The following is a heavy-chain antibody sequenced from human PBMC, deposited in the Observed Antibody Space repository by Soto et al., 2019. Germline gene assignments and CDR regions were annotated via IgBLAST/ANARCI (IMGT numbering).Heavy chain of an antibody. CDR2: IVPMFGTA. CDR3: ARWAAYCTSASCYSALDY. D-gene: IGHD2-2*01. Sequence: QVQLVQSGAEVKKPGSSVKVSCKASGGTFNNYAINWVRQAPGQGLEWMGVIVPMFGTATYAQKFQGRITITADESTGTAYMELSTLTSEDTALYYCARWAAYCTSASCYSALDYWGQGTLVTVSS. J-gene: IGHJ4*02. CDR1: GGTFNNYA. V-gene: IGHV1-69*01.